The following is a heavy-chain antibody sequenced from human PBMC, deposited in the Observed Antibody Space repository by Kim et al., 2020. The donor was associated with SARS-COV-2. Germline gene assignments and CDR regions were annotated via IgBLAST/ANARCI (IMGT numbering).Heavy chain of an antibody. J-gene: IGHJ1*01. V-gene: IGHV3-30-3*01. D-gene: IGHD2-15*01. CDR1: GFTFSSYA. CDR3: ARDSYCSGGSCYREYFQH. Sequence: GGSLRLSCAASGFTFSSYAMHRVRQAPGKGLEWVAVISYDGSNKYYADSVKGRFTISRDNSKNTLYLQMNSLRAEDTAVYYCARDSYCSGGSCYREYFQHWGQGTLVTVSS. CDR2: ISYDGSNK.